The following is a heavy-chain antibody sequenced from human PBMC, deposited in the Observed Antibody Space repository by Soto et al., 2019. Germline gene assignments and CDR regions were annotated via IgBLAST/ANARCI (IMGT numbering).Heavy chain of an antibody. CDR2: ISAYNGNT. CDR1: GYTFTSYG. D-gene: IGHD3-22*01. CDR3: ASSYYYDSSGYHNYGMEV. Sequence: ASVKVSCKASGYTFTSYGISWVRQAPGQGLEWMGWISAYNGNTNYAQKLQGRVTMTTDTSTSTAYMELRSLRSDDTAVYYCASSYYYDSSGYHNYGMEVWGQGTTVTVSS. V-gene: IGHV1-18*01. J-gene: IGHJ6*02.